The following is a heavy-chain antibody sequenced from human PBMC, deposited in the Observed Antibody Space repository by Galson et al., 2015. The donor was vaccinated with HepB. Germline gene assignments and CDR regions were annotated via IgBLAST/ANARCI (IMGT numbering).Heavy chain of an antibody. V-gene: IGHV4-59*01. CDR3: ASLRDGYNYFTFDY. J-gene: IGHJ4*02. D-gene: IGHD5-24*01. Sequence: LSLTCTVSGGSISSYYWSRIRQPPGKGLEWIGYIYYSGSTNYNPSLKSRVTISVDTSKNQFSLKLSSVTAADTAVYYCASLRDGYNYFTFDYWGQGTLVTVSS. CDR1: GGSISSYY. CDR2: IYYSGST.